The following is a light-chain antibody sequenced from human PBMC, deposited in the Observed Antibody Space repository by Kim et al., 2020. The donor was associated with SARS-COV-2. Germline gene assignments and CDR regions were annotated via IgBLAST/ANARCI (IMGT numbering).Light chain of an antibody. Sequence: QSALTQPPSASGSPGQSVTISCTGTSSDVGSYNYVSWYQQHPGKAPKFMIYEVSKRPSGVPDRFSGSKSGNTASLTVSGLQAEDEADYYCSSYTGSNLVFGGGTQLTVL. CDR1: SSDVGSYNY. V-gene: IGLV2-8*01. J-gene: IGLJ2*01. CDR3: SSYTGSNLV. CDR2: EVS.